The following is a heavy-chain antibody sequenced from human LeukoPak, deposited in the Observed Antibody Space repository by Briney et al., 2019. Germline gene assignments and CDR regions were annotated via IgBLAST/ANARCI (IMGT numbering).Heavy chain of an antibody. J-gene: IGHJ5*02. CDR3: AKAGDGYYR. D-gene: IGHD3-22*01. V-gene: IGHV3-30*18. CDR1: GFTFSSYG. CDR2: ISYDGSTK. Sequence: GRSLRLSCAASGFTFSSYGMHWVRQAPGKGLEWVAVISYDGSTKYYADSVKGRFTIARDNSKSTLYLQMDSLRADDTAVYYCAKAGDGYYRWGQGTLVTVSS.